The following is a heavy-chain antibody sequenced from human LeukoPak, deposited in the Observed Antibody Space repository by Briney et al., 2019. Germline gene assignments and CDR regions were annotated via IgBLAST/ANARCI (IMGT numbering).Heavy chain of an antibody. J-gene: IGHJ5*02. CDR1: GGIFSRYA. Sequence: ASVRVSCKASGGIFSRYAINWVRQAPGQGLEWMGIINPSGGSTSYAQKFQGRVTMTRDTSTSTVYMELSSLRSEDTAVYYCARDTKPMYYDFWSGYYTGGRSWFDPWGQGTLVTVSS. V-gene: IGHV1-46*01. CDR2: INPSGGST. CDR3: ARDTKPMYYDFWSGYYTGGRSWFDP. D-gene: IGHD3-3*01.